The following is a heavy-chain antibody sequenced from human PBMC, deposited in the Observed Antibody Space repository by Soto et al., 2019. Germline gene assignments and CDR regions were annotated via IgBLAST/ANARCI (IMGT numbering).Heavy chain of an antibody. D-gene: IGHD4-17*01. Sequence: QVRLVQSGAEVKKPGASVKVSCKASGYIFTNYDINWVPQATGQGLEYLGWINPNSGNTGYVQKFQGRVTMTRNTSLNTAYMELNRLRSEDTAVYYCARGIKYGDYSRWFDTWGQGTLVTVSS. CDR1: GYIFTNYD. CDR3: ARGIKYGDYSRWFDT. CDR2: INPNSGNT. V-gene: IGHV1-8*01. J-gene: IGHJ5*02.